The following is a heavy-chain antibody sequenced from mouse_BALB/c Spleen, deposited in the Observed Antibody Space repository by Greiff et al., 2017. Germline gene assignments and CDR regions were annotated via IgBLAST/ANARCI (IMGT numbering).Heavy chain of an antibody. CDR3: ARQGGSSSYYFDY. D-gene: IGHD1-1*01. J-gene: IGHJ2*01. CDR1: GFSLTSYG. V-gene: IGHV2-6-2*01. CDR2: IWSDGST. Sequence: VNLVESGPDLVAPSQSLSITCTVSGFSLTSYGVHWVRQPPGKGLEWLVVIWSDGSTTYNSALKSRLSISKDNSKSQVFLKMNSLQTDDTAMYYCARQGGSSSYYFDYWGQGTTLTVSS.